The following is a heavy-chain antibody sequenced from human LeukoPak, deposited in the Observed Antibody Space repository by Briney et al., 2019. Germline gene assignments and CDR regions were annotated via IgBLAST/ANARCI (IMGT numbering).Heavy chain of an antibody. J-gene: IGHJ6*03. CDR3: ARSLGFPLVRGVPSYYYYYMDV. CDR2: INHSGST. V-gene: IGHV4-34*01. Sequence: SETLSLTCAVYGGSFSGYYWRWLRQPPGKGLEWIGEINHSGSTNYNPSLKSRVTISVDTSKNQFSLKLSSVTAADTAVYYCARSLGFPLVRGVPSYYYYYMDVWGKGTTVTISS. CDR1: GGSFSGYY. D-gene: IGHD3-10*02.